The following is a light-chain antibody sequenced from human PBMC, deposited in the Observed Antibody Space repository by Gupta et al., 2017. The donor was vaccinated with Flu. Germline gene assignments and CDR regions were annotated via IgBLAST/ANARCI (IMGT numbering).Light chain of an antibody. CDR1: SSDVGAYNY. CDR3: NANTSSGTLI. V-gene: IGLV2-14*03. Sequence: SITVSCTGPSSDVGAYNYVSWAQTNQGTETNLIIYDVTNRHGGLSDRFAGTKAGNTASPTICGVQAEDEADFERNANTSSGTLIFGGGTKLTVL. CDR2: DVT. J-gene: IGLJ2*01.